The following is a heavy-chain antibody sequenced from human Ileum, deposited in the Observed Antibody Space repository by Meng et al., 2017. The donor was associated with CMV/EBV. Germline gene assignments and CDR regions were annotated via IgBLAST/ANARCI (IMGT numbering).Heavy chain of an antibody. CDR2: MYYSGST. D-gene: IGHD6-13*01. CDR3: VRVVIAAGTDWFDP. Sequence: PQGSCPGLVTPSETLSHTCTVSGDSLSRNSHYWGWIRLPPGKGLEFIASMYYSGSTYYNPSLKSRTTISLDTSKNQFSLNLTSVTAADTAVYYCVRVVIAAGTDWFDPWGQGTLVTVSS. J-gene: IGHJ5*02. V-gene: IGHV4-39*02. CDR1: GDSLSRNSHY.